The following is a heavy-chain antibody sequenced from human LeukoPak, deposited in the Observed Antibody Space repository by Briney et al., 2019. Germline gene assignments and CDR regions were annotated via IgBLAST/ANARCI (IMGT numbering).Heavy chain of an antibody. J-gene: IGHJ5*02. CDR1: GYTFTSYD. Sequence: EASVKVSCKASGYTFTSYDINWVRQATGQGLEWMGWMNPNSGNTGYAQKFQGRVTMTRNTSISTAYVELSSLRSEDTAVYYCARVLTGYFKGDWFDPWGQGTLVTVSS. D-gene: IGHD3-9*01. CDR3: ARVLTGYFKGDWFDP. V-gene: IGHV1-8*01. CDR2: MNPNSGNT.